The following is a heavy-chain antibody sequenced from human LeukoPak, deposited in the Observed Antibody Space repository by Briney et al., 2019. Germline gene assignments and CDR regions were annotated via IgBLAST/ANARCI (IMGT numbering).Heavy chain of an antibody. CDR3: AKDFLPHISMVRGVTTLFDF. CDR2: ISYDGSNK. Sequence: SCKASGYTFTGYYMHWVRQAPGKGLEWVIGISYDGSNKYYADSVKGRFTISRDNSKNTLYLQMNSLRAEDTAVYYCAKDFLPHISMVRGVTTLFDFWGQGTLVTVSS. CDR1: GYTFTGYY. J-gene: IGHJ4*02. D-gene: IGHD3-10*01. V-gene: IGHV3-30*18.